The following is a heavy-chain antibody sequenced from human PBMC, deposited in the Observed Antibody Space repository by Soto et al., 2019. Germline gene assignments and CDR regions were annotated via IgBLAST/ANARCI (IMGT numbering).Heavy chain of an antibody. Sequence: QVHLVESGGGLVKPGGSLRLSCAASGFTFSDYYMTWVRQAPGKGLEWVSDISSSSSDIYYADSVKGRFTISRDNAKNSLYLQMSSLRAEHTSVYYCARDHDYDFWSCYYTHYYYSALDVWGQGTTVTVSS. D-gene: IGHD3-3*01. J-gene: IGHJ6*02. V-gene: IGHV3-11*06. CDR3: ARDHDYDFWSCYYTHYYYSALDV. CDR2: ISSSSSDI. CDR1: GFTFSDYY.